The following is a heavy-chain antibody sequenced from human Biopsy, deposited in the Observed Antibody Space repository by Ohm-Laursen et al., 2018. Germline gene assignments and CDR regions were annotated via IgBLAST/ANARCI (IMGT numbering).Heavy chain of an antibody. Sequence: LSLTCAASGFTFPSFTMSWVRQAPGKGLQWVSGISGSGGNTYYADSARGRFNISRDNSKSRLYLQMTGLRAEDSALYYCAKDPDFWRGGEGDLWGRGTLVTVSS. CDR2: ISGSGGNT. D-gene: IGHD3-3*01. J-gene: IGHJ5*02. CDR3: AKDPDFWRGGEGDL. CDR1: GFTFPSFT. V-gene: IGHV3-23*01.